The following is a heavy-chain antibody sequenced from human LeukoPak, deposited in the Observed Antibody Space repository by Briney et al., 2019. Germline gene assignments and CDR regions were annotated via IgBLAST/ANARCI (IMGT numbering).Heavy chain of an antibody. V-gene: IGHV3-15*01. J-gene: IGHJ4*02. CDR3: TALPYDFTGDY. CDR1: GFTFSNAW. CDR2: IKSKTDGGTT. Sequence: GGSLRLSCAASGFTFSNAWMSWVRQAPGKGLEWVGRIKSKTDGGTTDYAAPVKGRFTISRDDSKNTLYLQMNSLKTEDTAVYYCTALPYDFTGDYWGQGTLVTVSS. D-gene: IGHD3-3*01.